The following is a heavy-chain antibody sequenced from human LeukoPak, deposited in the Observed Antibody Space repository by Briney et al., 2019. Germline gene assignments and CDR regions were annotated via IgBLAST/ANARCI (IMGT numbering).Heavy chain of an antibody. V-gene: IGHV3-66*01. CDR3: ARGRDGYNLVDAFDI. J-gene: IGHJ3*02. CDR2: IYSGGST. D-gene: IGHD5-24*01. Sequence: GGSLRLSCAASGFTVSSNYMSWVRQAPGKGLEWVSVIYSGGSTYYADSVKGRFTISRDNSKNTLYLQMNSLRAEDTAVYYCARGRDGYNLVDAFDIWGQGIMVIVSS. CDR1: GFTVSSNY.